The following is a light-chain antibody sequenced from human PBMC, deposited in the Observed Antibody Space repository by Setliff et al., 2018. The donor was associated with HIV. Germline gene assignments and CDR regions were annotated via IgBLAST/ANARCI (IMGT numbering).Light chain of an antibody. CDR2: GDT. CDR3: SSYTSRTTPVI. CDR1: SSNLGAGYD. Sequence: QSVLTQPPSVSGAPGQRVTISCSGSSSNLGAGYDVHWYQQLPGTAPKLLIYGDTHRPSGVPDRFSGSKSGTSASLAITGLQAEDEADYYCSSYTSRTTPVIFGGGTKVTVL. V-gene: IGLV1-40*01. J-gene: IGLJ2*01.